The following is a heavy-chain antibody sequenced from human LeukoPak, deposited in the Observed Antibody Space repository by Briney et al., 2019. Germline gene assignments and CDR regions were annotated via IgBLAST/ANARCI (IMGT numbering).Heavy chain of an antibody. D-gene: IGHD3-10*01. V-gene: IGHV1-69*13. CDR1: GGTLSIHA. J-gene: IGHJ4*02. CDR3: ARDLVPYGSGNSMGD. Sequence: ASVKVSCKASGGTLSIHAISWVRQAPGQGLEWMGGIIPIFGTTNYAQKFQGRVTISADESTNTAYMELSSLRSEDTAVYYCARDLVPYGSGNSMGDWGQGTLVTVSS. CDR2: IIPIFGTT.